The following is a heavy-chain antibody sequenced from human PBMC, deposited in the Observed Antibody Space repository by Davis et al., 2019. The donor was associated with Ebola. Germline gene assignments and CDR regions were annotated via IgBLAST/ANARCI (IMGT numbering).Heavy chain of an antibody. CDR3: ARSAGGSFPFDY. V-gene: IGHV1-69*04. D-gene: IGHD1-26*01. CDR2: IIPILGIA. Sequence: SVKVSCKASGGTFSSYAISWVRQAPGQGLEWMGRIIPILGIANYAQKFQGRVTITADKSTSTAYMELSSLRSDDTAVYYCARSAGGSFPFDYWGQGTLVTVSS. CDR1: GGTFSSYA. J-gene: IGHJ4*02.